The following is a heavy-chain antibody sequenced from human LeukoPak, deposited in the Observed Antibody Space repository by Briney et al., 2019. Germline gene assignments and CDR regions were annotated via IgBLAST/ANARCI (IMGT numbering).Heavy chain of an antibody. CDR1: GGTFISYA. CDR3: ARQDSSGYLEYFQH. CDR2: IIPIFGTA. Sequence: GASVKVSCKASGGTFISYAISWVRQAPGQGLEWMGRIIPIFGTANYAQKFQGRVTLTADESTSTAYMELSSLRSEDTAVYYCARQDSSGYLEYFQHWGEGTLVTVSS. V-gene: IGHV1-69*13. J-gene: IGHJ1*01. D-gene: IGHD3-22*01.